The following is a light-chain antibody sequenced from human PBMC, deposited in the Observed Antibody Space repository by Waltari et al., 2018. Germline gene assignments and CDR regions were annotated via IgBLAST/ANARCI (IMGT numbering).Light chain of an antibody. CDR1: ASVSSN. V-gene: IGKV3-15*01. CDR3: QQYYHWVA. CDR2: GAS. J-gene: IGKJ4*01. Sequence: EIVMTQSPATLSVSPGERATLSGRASASVSSNVAWYQQKPGQAPRLLIYGASTRATGVPAKFRGSGSGTDFTLTISSLQSEDFAVYYCQQYYHWVAFGGGTWVQIK.